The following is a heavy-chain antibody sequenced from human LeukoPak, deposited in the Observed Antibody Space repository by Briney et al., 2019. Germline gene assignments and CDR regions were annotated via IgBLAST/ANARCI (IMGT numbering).Heavy chain of an antibody. CDR1: GGSISNSNYY. CDR3: ARHLGIGNYYFDY. D-gene: IGHD1-14*01. J-gene: IGHJ4*02. Sequence: PSETLSLTCTVSGGSISNSNYYWGWIRQPPGKGLERCGNIYYRGTTYYNPSLKSRVIISVDTSKNQFSPKLSSVTAADTAVYYCARHLGIGNYYFDYWGQGTLVTVSS. V-gene: IGHV4-39*01. CDR2: IYYRGTT.